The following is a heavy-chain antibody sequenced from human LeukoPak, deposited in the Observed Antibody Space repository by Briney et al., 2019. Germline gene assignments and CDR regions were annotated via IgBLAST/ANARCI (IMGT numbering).Heavy chain of an antibody. D-gene: IGHD2-15*01. J-gene: IGHJ4*02. V-gene: IGHV1-46*01. CDR2: INPSGGST. CDR3: ARVAIYCSGGSCYPQGRYFDY. CDR1: GYTFTSYD. Sequence: ASVKVSCKASGYTFTSYDINWVRQAPGQGLEWMGIINPSGGSTSYAQKFQGRVTMTRDTSTSTVYMELSSLRSEDTAVYYCARVAIYCSGGSCYPQGRYFDYWGQGTLVTVSS.